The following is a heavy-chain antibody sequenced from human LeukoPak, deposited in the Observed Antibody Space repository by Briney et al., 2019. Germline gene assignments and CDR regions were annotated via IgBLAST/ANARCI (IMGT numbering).Heavy chain of an antibody. CDR1: GGSISSRDYY. D-gene: IGHD3-22*01. CDR3: ARPYYYDSRIDP. Sequence: SQTLSLTCTVSGGSISSRDYYWTWIRQPPGNGLEWIAYMYYSGSTYYNPSLKSRVTMSADTSKNQLSLKLSSVTAADTAVYYCARPYYYDSRIDPWGQGILVTVSS. J-gene: IGHJ5*02. V-gene: IGHV4-30-4*01. CDR2: MYYSGST.